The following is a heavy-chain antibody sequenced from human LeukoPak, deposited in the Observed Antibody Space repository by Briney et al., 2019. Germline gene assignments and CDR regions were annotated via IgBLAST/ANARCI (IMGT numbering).Heavy chain of an antibody. J-gene: IGHJ4*02. CDR1: GFTLSNYE. Sequence: GGSLRLSCAASGFTLSNYEMNWVRQAPGKGLEWVANIKQDGSEKYYVDSVKGRFTISRDNAKNSLYLQMNSLRAEDTAVYYCAREMIDDSSGYSDYWGQGTLVTVSS. CDR3: AREMIDDSSGYSDY. CDR2: IKQDGSEK. V-gene: IGHV3-7*01. D-gene: IGHD3-22*01.